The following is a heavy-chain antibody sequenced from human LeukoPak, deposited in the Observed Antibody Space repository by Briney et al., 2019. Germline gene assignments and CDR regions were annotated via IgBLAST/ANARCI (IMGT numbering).Heavy chain of an antibody. CDR1: GYTFTSYA. J-gene: IGHJ6*03. CDR3: ARSGVVVIGWDYMDV. Sequence: ASVKVSCKASGYTFTSYAMHWVRQAPGQRLEWMGWINAGNGNTKYSQKFQGRVTITRDTSASTAYMELSSLRSEDTAVYYCARSGVVVIGWDYMDVWGKGTTVTVSS. D-gene: IGHD3-22*01. CDR2: INAGNGNT. V-gene: IGHV1-3*01.